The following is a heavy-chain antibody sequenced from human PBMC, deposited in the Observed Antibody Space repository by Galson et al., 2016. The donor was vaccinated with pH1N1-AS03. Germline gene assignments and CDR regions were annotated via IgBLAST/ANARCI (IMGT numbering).Heavy chain of an antibody. V-gene: IGHV4-59*08. J-gene: IGHJ2*01. D-gene: IGHD1-14*01. Sequence: ETLSLTCTVSGGSIGVSYWSWIRQSPGRGVEWIGYFYYIANTKYNPSLKSRVSTSMDTSENQISLTLSSVTATDTAVYYCARQAEGRMLTLRHRYFDFWGRGIRVTVSS. CDR2: FYYIANT. CDR1: GGSIGVSY. CDR3: ARQAEGRMLTLRHRYFDF.